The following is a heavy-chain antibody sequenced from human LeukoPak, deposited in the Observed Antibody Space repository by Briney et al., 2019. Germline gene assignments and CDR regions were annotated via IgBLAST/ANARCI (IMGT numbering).Heavy chain of an antibody. J-gene: IGHJ4*02. Sequence: QPGGSLRLSCAASGFTFSSYAMSWVRQAPGKGLEWVSAISGSGGSTYYADSVKGRFTISRDNSKNTLYLQMSSLRAEDTAVYYCAKRVNSGSYSFDYWGQGTLVTVSS. D-gene: IGHD1-26*01. CDR2: ISGSGGST. CDR1: GFTFSSYA. V-gene: IGHV3-23*01. CDR3: AKRVNSGSYSFDY.